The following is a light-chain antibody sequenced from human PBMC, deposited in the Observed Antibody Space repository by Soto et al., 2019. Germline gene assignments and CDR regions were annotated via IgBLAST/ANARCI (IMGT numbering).Light chain of an antibody. CDR3: QQYATLPMT. V-gene: IGKV3-20*01. CDR1: QSVSNDF. J-gene: IGKJ1*01. Sequence: EIVLTQSPGILSLSPGERATLSCRASQSVSNDFLAWYQQKPGQAPRLLIYGASTRATDVPDRFSGSGSGADFTLSIGRLEPADVAVYYCQQYATLPMTFGQGTRVEIK. CDR2: GAS.